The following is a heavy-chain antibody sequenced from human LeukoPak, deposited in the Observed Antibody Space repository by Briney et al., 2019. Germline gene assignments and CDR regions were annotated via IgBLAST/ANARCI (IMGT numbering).Heavy chain of an antibody. CDR3: AKEGRDFWNPHNYYFDY. CDR1: GFTFSSYA. J-gene: IGHJ4*02. Sequence: PGRSLRLSCAASGFTFSSYAMHWVRQAPGKGLEWVAVISYDGSNKYYADSVKGRFTISRDNSKNTLYLQMNSLRAEDTAVYYCAKEGRDFWNPHNYYFDYWGQGTLVTVSS. V-gene: IGHV3-30-3*01. D-gene: IGHD3-3*01. CDR2: ISYDGSNK.